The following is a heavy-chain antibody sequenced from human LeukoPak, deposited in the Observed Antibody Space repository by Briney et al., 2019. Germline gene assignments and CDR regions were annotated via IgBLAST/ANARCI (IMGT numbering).Heavy chain of an antibody. CDR3: ARRFYGDYAYFDY. CDR2: INHSGST. D-gene: IGHD4-17*01. Sequence: PSETLSLTCAVYGGSFSGYYWSWIRQPPGKGLEWIGEINHSGSTNYNPSLKSRVTISVDTSKNQFSLKLSSVTAADTAVYYCARRFYGDYAYFDYWGQGILVTVSS. V-gene: IGHV4-34*01. CDR1: GGSFSGYY. J-gene: IGHJ4*02.